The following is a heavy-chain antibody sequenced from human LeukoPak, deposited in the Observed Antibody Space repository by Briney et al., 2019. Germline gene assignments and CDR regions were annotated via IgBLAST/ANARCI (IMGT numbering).Heavy chain of an antibody. CDR1: GFTLSSYW. D-gene: IGHD5-12*01. CDR3: ARFLRGGYSGYDIDY. CDR2: INWNGGST. V-gene: IGHV3-20*04. Sequence: GGSLRLSCAGSGFTLSSYWMHWVRQGPGKGLEWVSGINWNGGSTGYADSVKGRFTISRDNAKNSLYLQMNSLRAEDTAVYYCARFLRGGYSGYDIDYWGQGTLVTVSS. J-gene: IGHJ4*02.